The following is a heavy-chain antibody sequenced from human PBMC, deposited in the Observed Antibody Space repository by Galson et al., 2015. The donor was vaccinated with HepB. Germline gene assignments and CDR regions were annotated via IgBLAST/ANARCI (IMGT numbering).Heavy chain of an antibody. Sequence: SLRLSCAASGFTFSNYAMQWVRQAPGKGLEYVSAMCSNGGSTFYADSVKGRFTVSRDNSKNMLFLQMSYLRDEDTAVYFCVKDLYYGGYWGQGTLVTVSS. V-gene: IGHV3-64D*06. CDR1: GFTFSNYA. CDR3: VKDLYYGGY. CDR2: MCSNGGST. J-gene: IGHJ4*02. D-gene: IGHD3-10*01.